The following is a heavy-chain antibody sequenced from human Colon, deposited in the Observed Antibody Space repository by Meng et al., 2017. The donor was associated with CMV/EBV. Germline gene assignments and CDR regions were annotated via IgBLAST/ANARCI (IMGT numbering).Heavy chain of an antibody. J-gene: IGHJ4*02. V-gene: IGHV4-4*02. CDR1: GGSISSSNW. CDR2: IYHSGST. CDR3: ARGRPYSLRYFDWLLLDFDY. Sequence: QVQLNGSGPGLVKPVGTLSLTCAGSGGSISSSNWRSWVRQPPGKGLEWIGEIYHSGSTNYNPSLKSRVTISVDKSKNQFSLKLSSVTAADTAVYYCARGRPYSLRYFDWLLLDFDYWGQGTLVTVSS. D-gene: IGHD3-9*01.